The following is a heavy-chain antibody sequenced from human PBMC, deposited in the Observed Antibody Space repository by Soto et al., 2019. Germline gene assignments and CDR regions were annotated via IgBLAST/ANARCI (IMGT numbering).Heavy chain of an antibody. CDR2: IYASGSP. Sequence: PATLSLTCTISAGSVSVYYWSWIRQSTGQGLEWIGYIYASGSPYYNPSLRSRVTISADTSKNQISLKLTSPTAADTAVYYCARGGGSSYTDV. CDR1: AGSVSVYY. J-gene: IGHJ6*03. D-gene: IGHD3-16*01. CDR3: ARGGGSSYTDV. V-gene: IGHV4-59*02.